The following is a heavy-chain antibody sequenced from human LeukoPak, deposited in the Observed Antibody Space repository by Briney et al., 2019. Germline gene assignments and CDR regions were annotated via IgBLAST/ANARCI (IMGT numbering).Heavy chain of an antibody. D-gene: IGHD7-27*01. Sequence: GASVKVSCKASGYTFTSYYMHWVRQAPGQGLEWMGIINPSGGSTSYAQKFQGRVTMTRDTSISTAYMELSSLRSDDTAVYYCARGPPNWGIYFLGPGTLGTGSS. V-gene: IGHV1-46*01. CDR3: ARGPPNWGIYF. CDR1: GYTFTSYY. CDR2: INPSGGST. J-gene: IGHJ4*02.